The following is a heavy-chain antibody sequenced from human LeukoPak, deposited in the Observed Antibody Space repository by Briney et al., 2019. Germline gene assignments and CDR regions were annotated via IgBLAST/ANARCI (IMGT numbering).Heavy chain of an antibody. CDR2: IDAHGGTN. J-gene: IGHJ4*02. Sequence: GGSLKLSCAASRFIFSNYYMSWIRQAPGKGLEWIATIDAHGGTNYYADSAQDRFTISRDNAKNSLFLQMNSLTAEDTAVYFCARDRENREGFCAGGTCSPPDYWGPGTLVVVSS. V-gene: IGHV3-11*01. D-gene: IGHD2-8*02. CDR1: RFIFSNYY. CDR3: ARDRENREGFCAGGTCSPPDY.